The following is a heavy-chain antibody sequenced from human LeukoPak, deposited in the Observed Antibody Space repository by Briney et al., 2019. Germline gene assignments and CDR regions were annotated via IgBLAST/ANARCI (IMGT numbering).Heavy chain of an antibody. V-gene: IGHV3-30*18. J-gene: IGHJ4*02. CDR3: AKERRDYGDYVPTFDY. Sequence: GRSLRLSCAASGFTFSSYGMHWVRQAPGKGLEWVAVISYDGSNKYYADSVKGRFTISRDNSKNTLYLQMNSLRAEDTAVYYCAKERRDYGDYVPTFDYWGQGTLVTVSS. D-gene: IGHD4-17*01. CDR2: ISYDGSNK. CDR1: GFTFSSYG.